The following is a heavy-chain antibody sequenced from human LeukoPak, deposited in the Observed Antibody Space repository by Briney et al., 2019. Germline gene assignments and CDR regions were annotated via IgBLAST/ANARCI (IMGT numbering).Heavy chain of an antibody. D-gene: IGHD3-3*01. Sequence: GGSLRLSCAASGFTFSDYYMSWIRQAPGKGLEWVSYTSSSGSTIYYADSVKGRFTISRDNAKNSLYLQMNSLRAEDTAVYYCAKAFHYDFWSGYLGTNYYXXYXMDVWGQGTTVTVSS. J-gene: IGHJ6*02. CDR3: AKAFHYDFWSGYLGTNYYXXYXMDV. CDR2: TSSSGSTI. CDR1: GFTFSDYY. V-gene: IGHV3-11*01.